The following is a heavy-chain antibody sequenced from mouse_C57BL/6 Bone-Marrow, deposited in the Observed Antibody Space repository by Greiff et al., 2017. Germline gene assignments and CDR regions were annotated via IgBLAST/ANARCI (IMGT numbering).Heavy chain of an antibody. CDR3: AGRLLEFWAY. D-gene: IGHD2-3*01. CDR2: IYPRSGNT. V-gene: IGHV1-81*01. J-gene: IGHJ3*01. Sequence: QVQLQQSGAELARPGASVKLSCKASGYTFTSYGISWVKQRTGQGLEWIGEIYPRSGNTYYNEKFKGKATLTADKSSSTAYMELRILTAEDAAVYFCAGRLLEFWAYWRQGTLVTVSA. CDR1: GYTFTSYG.